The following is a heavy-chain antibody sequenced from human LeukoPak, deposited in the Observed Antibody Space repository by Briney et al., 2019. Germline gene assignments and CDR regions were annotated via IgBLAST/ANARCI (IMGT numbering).Heavy chain of an antibody. Sequence: WASVKDSCKTSGYTFTSYYMHWVRQAPGQGLEWMGIINPSGGSTSYAQKFQGRVTMTRDTSTSTVYMELSSLRSEDTAVYYCAREGFGAFDIWGQGTMVTVSS. CDR3: AREGFGAFDI. CDR1: GYTFTSYY. J-gene: IGHJ3*02. D-gene: IGHD3-16*01. V-gene: IGHV1-46*01. CDR2: INPSGGST.